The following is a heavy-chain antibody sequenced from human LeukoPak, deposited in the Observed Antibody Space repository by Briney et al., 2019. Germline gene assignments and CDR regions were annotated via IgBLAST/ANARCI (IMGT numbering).Heavy chain of an antibody. Sequence: GGSLRLSCAASEFSVGSNYMTWVRQAPGKGLEWVSLIYSGGSTYYADSVKGRFTISRDNSKNTLYLQMNSLRAEDTAVYYCARQVRIAVAGTLYYYYMDVWGKGTTVTISS. J-gene: IGHJ6*03. V-gene: IGHV3-66*04. D-gene: IGHD6-19*01. CDR2: IYSGGST. CDR1: EFSVGSNY. CDR3: ARQVRIAVAGTLYYYYMDV.